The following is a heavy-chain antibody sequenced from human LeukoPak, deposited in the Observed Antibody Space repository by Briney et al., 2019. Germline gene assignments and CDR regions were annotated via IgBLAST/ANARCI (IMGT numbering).Heavy chain of an antibody. CDR3: AKGLQQWLVGMAFDY. CDR1: GFTFDDYA. D-gene: IGHD6-19*01. J-gene: IGHJ4*02. V-gene: IGHV3-9*01. CDR2: ISWNSGSI. Sequence: GRSLRLSCAASGFTFDDYAMHWVRQAPGKGLEWVSGISWNSGSIGYADSVKGRFTISRDNAKNSLYLQMNSLRAEDTALYYCAKGLQQWLVGMAFDYWGQGTLVTVSS.